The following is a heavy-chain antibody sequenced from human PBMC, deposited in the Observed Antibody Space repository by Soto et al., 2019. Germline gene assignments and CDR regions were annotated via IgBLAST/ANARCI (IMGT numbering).Heavy chain of an antibody. J-gene: IGHJ4*02. CDR1: GGSISSYH. V-gene: IGHV4-59*08. CDR3: ARLFRDVYNAVEY. Sequence: QVQLQESGPGLVKPSETLSLTCTVSGGSISSYHWSWIRQSPGKGLEWIGYTSNSAPTIYNPSLKSRASISADPSKTQSSLRMSSVTAADTAVYFCARLFRDVYNAVEYWGQGALVTVSS. D-gene: IGHD3-3*01. CDR2: TSNSAPT.